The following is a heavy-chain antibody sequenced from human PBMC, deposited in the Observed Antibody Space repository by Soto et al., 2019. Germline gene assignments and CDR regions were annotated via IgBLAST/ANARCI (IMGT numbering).Heavy chain of an antibody. D-gene: IGHD1-1*01. Sequence: QVQLVESGGGVVQPGRSLRLSCAASGFTFSNNAMDWVRQAPGKGLEWVAVISYDGSNKYIAESVKGRFTISRDNSTNTLFLQMTSLRAEDTAVYYCARGTTTSAFSAMDVWGQGTTVTVSS. CDR2: ISYDGSNK. CDR3: ARGTTTSAFSAMDV. CDR1: GFTFSNNA. V-gene: IGHV3-30-3*01. J-gene: IGHJ6*02.